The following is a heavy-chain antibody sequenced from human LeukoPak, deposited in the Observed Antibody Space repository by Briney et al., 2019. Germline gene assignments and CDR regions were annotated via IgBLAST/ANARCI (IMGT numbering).Heavy chain of an antibody. Sequence: LGASVKVSCKASGYTFTGYYMHWVRQAPGQGLEWMGWINPNSGGTNYAQKFQGRVTMTRDTSINTAYMELSRLRSDDTAVYYCARSDDYGDYVDYWGQGTLVTVSS. CDR2: INPNSGGT. CDR1: GYTFTGYY. V-gene: IGHV1-2*03. D-gene: IGHD4-17*01. CDR3: ARSDDYGDYVDY. J-gene: IGHJ4*02.